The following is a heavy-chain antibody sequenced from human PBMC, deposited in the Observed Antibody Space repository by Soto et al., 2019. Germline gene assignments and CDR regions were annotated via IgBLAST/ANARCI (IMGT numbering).Heavy chain of an antibody. D-gene: IGHD3-3*01. V-gene: IGHV3-23*01. J-gene: IGHJ6*02. CDR2: ISGSGGST. CDR1: GFTFSSYA. CDR3: ARNYDFWSGYYGMDV. Sequence: GGSLRLSCAASGFTFSSYAMSWVRQAPGKGLEWVSAISGSGGSTYYADSVKGRFTISRDNSKNTLYLQMNSMRDEDTAVYYCARNYDFWSGYYGMDVWGQGTTVTVSS.